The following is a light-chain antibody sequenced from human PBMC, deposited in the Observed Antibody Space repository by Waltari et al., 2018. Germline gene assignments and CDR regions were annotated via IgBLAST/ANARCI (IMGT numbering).Light chain of an antibody. V-gene: IGKV1-27*01. CDR3: QKYNNALRT. J-gene: IGKJ1*01. CDR1: QGISNY. Sequence: DIHMTQSPSSLSASVGDSIPSTCRASQGISNYLAWYQQRPGKVPKLLIYAASTLQSGVPSRFSGSGSGTDFTLTISSLQPEDVATYYCQKYNNALRTFGQGTKVEI. CDR2: AAS.